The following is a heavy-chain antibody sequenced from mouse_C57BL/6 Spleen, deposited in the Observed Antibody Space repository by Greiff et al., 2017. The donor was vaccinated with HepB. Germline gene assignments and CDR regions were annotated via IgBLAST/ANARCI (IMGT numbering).Heavy chain of an antibody. CDR3: ARQFDYDTFAY. CDR2: ISSGGSYT. J-gene: IGHJ3*01. V-gene: IGHV5-6*01. CDR1: GFTFSSYG. D-gene: IGHD2-4*01. Sequence: EVMLVESGGDLVKPGGSLKLSCAASGFTFSSYGMSWVRQTPDKRLEWVATISSGGSYTYYPDSVKGRFTISRDNAKNTLYLQMSSLKSEDTAMYYCARQFDYDTFAYWGQGTLVTVSA.